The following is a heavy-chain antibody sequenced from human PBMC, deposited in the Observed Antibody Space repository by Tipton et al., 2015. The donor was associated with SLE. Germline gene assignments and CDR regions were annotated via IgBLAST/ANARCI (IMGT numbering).Heavy chain of an antibody. V-gene: IGHV4-38-2*02. CDR1: GYSISSGYY. CDR2: IYHSGST. J-gene: IGHJ4*02. Sequence: TLSLTCTVSGYSISSGYYWGWIRQPPGKGLEWIGSIYHSGSTYYNPSLKSRVTISVDTSKNHFPLKLSSVTAADTAVYYCASGVEGGGFDYWGQGTLVTVSS. CDR3: ASGVEGGGFDY. D-gene: IGHD1-1*01.